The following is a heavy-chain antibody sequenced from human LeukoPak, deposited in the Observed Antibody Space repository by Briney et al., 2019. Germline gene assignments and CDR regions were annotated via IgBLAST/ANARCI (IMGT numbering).Heavy chain of an antibody. V-gene: IGHV3-30*02. CDR2: IWHDVSDR. CDR1: GFSFSNYG. J-gene: IGHJ6*03. CDR3: AKRTSTGSTDLYYSYMDV. Sequence: GGSLRLSCAASGFSFSNYGMHWVRQAPGKGLAWVAYIWHDVSDRYYGDSVKGRFTISRDNSKNTLYLQMNSLRVEDTAVYYCAKRTSTGSTDLYYSYMDVWGKGTTVTVSS. D-gene: IGHD3-10*01.